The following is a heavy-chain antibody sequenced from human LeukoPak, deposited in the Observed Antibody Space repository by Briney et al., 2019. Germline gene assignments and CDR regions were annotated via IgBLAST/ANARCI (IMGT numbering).Heavy chain of an antibody. CDR3: ARDRLGTYCSSTNCYYYGIDV. CDR1: DYSISSAYY. V-gene: IGHV4-38-2*02. CDR2: IHHSGST. D-gene: IGHD2-2*01. J-gene: IGHJ6*04. Sequence: SETLSHTCVVSDYSISSAYYWGWIRQPPGKGLEWIGSIHHSGSTYYNPSLESRVTISVDTSKNHFSLKLSAVTAADTAVYYCARDRLGTYCSSTNCYYYGIDVWGKGTTVTVSS.